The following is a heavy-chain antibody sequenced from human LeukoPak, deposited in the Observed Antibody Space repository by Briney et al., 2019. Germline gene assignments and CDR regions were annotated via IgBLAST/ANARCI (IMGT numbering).Heavy chain of an antibody. CDR3: ARRSGIAVAGAFDY. Sequence: QAGGSLRLSCAASGFTFSNYAMRWVRQAPGKGLEWVSGISGSGDSTYYADSVKGRFTISRDNSKNTLYLQMNSLRAEDTAVYYCARRSGIAVAGAFDYWGQGTLVTVSP. J-gene: IGHJ4*02. CDR2: ISGSGDST. CDR1: GFTFSNYA. V-gene: IGHV3-23*01. D-gene: IGHD6-19*01.